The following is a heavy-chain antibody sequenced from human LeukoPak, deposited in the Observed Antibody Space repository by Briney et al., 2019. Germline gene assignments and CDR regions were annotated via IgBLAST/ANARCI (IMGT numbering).Heavy chain of an antibody. D-gene: IGHD3-22*01. CDR3: ARGRRDYYDSSGYYYLDY. Sequence: SETLSLTCTVSGGSISSHYWNWIRQPPGKGLEWIGYIYYSGSTNYNPSLKSRVTISVDTSKNQFSLKLSSVTAADTAVYYCARGRRDYYDSSGYYYLDYWGQGTLVTVSS. J-gene: IGHJ4*02. CDR1: GGSISSHY. CDR2: IYYSGST. V-gene: IGHV4-59*11.